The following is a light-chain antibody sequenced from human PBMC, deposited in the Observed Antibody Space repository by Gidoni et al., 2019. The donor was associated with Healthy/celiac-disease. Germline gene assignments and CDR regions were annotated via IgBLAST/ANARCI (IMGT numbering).Light chain of an antibody. CDR2: DAS. V-gene: IGKV1-39*01. Sequence: DIQMTQSPSSLSASVGDRVTITCRASHSISSYLNWCQQNPGKAPKLLISDASSLQSGVPSRFIGSGSGTDVTLIISSMQHEEVATYYCQQRYSTLFTFGPGTKVDIK. J-gene: IGKJ3*01. CDR3: QQRYSTLFT. CDR1: HSISSY.